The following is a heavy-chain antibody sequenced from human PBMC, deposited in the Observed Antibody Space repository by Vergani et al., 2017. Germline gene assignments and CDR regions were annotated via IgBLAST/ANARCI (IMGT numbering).Heavy chain of an antibody. J-gene: IGHJ4*02. CDR3: ARDLATDIVVVPAAPHDY. CDR1: GFTFSSYD. CDR2: IGTAGDT. Sequence: EVQLVESGGGLVQPGGSLRLSCAASGFTFSSYDMHWVRQATGKGLEWVSAIGTAGDTYYPGSVKGRFTISRDNAKNSLYLQMNSLRAEDTAVYYCARDLATDIVVVPAAPHDYWGQGTLVTVSS. V-gene: IGHV3-13*01. D-gene: IGHD2-2*01.